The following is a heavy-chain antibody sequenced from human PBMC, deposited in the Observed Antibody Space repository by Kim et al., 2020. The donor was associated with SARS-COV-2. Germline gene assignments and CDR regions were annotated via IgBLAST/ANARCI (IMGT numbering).Heavy chain of an antibody. CDR1: GGTFSSYA. Sequence: SVKVSCKASGGTFSSYAISWVRQAPGQGLEWMGGIIPIFGTANYAQKFQGRVTITADESTSTAYMELSSLRSEDTAVYYCARDLASVDMVRGGDAFDIWGQGTMVTVSS. D-gene: IGHD3-10*01. CDR2: IIPIFGTA. J-gene: IGHJ3*02. V-gene: IGHV1-69*13. CDR3: ARDLASVDMVRGGDAFDI.